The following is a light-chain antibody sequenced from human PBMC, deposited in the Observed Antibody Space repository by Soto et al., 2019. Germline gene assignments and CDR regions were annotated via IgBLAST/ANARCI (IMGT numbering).Light chain of an antibody. Sequence: AVQGTQSPSSLSASVGDRVTITCRTSQDIRNDLGWYQQKPGKAPKLLIYTASNLHNGVPSRFSGSGSGTDFTLTISSLQPEDFATYYCLQDSDYPYTFGQGTKLELK. J-gene: IGKJ2*01. CDR3: LQDSDYPYT. CDR2: TAS. CDR1: QDIRND. V-gene: IGKV1-6*01.